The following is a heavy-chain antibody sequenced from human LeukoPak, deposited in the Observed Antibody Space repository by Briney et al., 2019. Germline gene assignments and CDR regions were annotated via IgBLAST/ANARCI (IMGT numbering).Heavy chain of an antibody. Sequence: GGSLRLSCAASGFTVSGNSMSWVRQAPGKGLEWVANIKQDGSVKYYVDSVKGRFTISRDNAKNSLYLQMNSLRVEDTAVYYCAAEDDSSSYYYFWGQGTLVTVPS. CDR1: GFTVSGNS. J-gene: IGHJ4*02. D-gene: IGHD3-22*01. V-gene: IGHV3-7*01. CDR3: AAEDDSSSYYYF. CDR2: IKQDGSVK.